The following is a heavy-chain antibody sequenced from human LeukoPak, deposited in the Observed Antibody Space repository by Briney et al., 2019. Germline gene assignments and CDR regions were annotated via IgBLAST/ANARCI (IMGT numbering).Heavy chain of an antibody. CDR3: ARVPRYYYYYYMDV. CDR2: ISSNGGST. V-gene: IGHV3-64*01. J-gene: IGHJ6*03. CDR1: GFTFSSYA. Sequence: GGSLRLSCAASGFTFSSYAMHWVRQAPGKGLEYVSAISSNGGSTYYANSVKGRFTISRDNSKNTLYLQMGSLRAEDMAVYYCARVPRYYYYYYMDVWGKGTTVTVSS.